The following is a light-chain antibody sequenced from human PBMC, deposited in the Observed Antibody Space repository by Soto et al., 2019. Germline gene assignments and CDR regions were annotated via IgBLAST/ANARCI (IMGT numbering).Light chain of an antibody. V-gene: IGKV1-8*01. CDR2: AAS. J-gene: IGKJ5*01. CDR3: QRYYSYPRT. Sequence: AIRMTQSPSSLSASTGDRVTITCRASQGIGSYLAWYQQKPGKAPKLLIYAASTLQSGVPSRFSGSGSGTDFTLTISCLQSEDFATYYCQRYYSYPRTFGQGTRLEI. CDR1: QGIGSY.